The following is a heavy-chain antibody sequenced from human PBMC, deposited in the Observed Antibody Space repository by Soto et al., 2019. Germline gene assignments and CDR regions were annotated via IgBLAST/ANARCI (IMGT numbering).Heavy chain of an antibody. D-gene: IGHD6-13*01. CDR1: GGSFSGYY. V-gene: IGHV4-34*01. Sequence: TSETLSLTCAVYGGSFSGYYWSWIRQPPGKGLEWIGEINPSGSTDYNPSLKSRVTISVDTSKNQFSLKLTSVTAADTAVYYCARGLPGYSSSWYVYWGQGTLVTVSS. CDR2: INPSGST. J-gene: IGHJ4*02. CDR3: ARGLPGYSSSWYVY.